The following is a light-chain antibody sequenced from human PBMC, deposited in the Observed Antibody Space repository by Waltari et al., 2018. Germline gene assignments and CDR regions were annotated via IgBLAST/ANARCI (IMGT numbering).Light chain of an antibody. V-gene: IGKV1-33*01. CDR2: DAS. Sequence: DIQMTQSPSSLSVGDRVTITCQASQDISNSLNWYHQKPGKAPKLLIYDASDLETGVPSRFSVSGSGTDFTFTISSLQPEDIATYYCQQYQNLPYTFGQGTKLEI. J-gene: IGKJ2*01. CDR1: QDISNS. CDR3: QQYQNLPYT.